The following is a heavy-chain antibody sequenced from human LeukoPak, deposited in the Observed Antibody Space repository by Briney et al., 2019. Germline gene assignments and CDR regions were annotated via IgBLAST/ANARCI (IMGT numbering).Heavy chain of an antibody. CDR3: ARGKMATINRFDP. CDR2: MNPNSGNA. D-gene: IGHD5-24*01. Sequence: PTASVKVSCKASGYTFTSYDINWVRQATGQGLEWMGWMNPNSGNAGYAQKFQGRVTMTRNTSISTAYMELSSLRSEDTAVYYCARGKMATINRFDPWGQGTLVTVSS. J-gene: IGHJ5*02. V-gene: IGHV1-8*01. CDR1: GYTFTSYD.